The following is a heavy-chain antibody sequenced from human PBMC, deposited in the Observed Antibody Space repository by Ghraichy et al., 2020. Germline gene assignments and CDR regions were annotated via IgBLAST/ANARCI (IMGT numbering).Heavy chain of an antibody. CDR2: IYYSGST. Sequence: SETLSLTCTVSGGSISSYYWSWIRQPPGKGLEWIGYIYYSGSTNYNPSLKSRVTISVDTSKNQFSLKLSSVTAADTAVYYCARGSPRVVGVADYDYWGQGTLVTVSS. V-gene: IGHV4-59*01. J-gene: IGHJ4*02. CDR3: ARGSPRVVGVADYDY. D-gene: IGHD6-19*01. CDR1: GGSISSYY.